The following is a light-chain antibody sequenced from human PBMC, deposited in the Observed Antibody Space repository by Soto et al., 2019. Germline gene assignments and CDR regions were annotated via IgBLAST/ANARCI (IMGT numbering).Light chain of an antibody. J-gene: IGKJ2*01. CDR3: QQYNNWPLHT. V-gene: IGKV3-15*01. Sequence: EIVMMQSPATLSVSPGERATLSCRASQSVSNNLAWFQQKPGQAPRLLIYGASTRATGFPARFSGSGSGTEFTLTISSLQSEDFAVYHCQQYNNWPLHTFGQGTKLEIK. CDR1: QSVSNN. CDR2: GAS.